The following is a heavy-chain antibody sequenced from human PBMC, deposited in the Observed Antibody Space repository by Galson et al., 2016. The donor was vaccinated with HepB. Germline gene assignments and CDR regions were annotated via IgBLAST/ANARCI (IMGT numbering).Heavy chain of an antibody. J-gene: IGHJ3*02. D-gene: IGHD1-26*01. CDR3: AGSYSGRKGASDI. Sequence: SLRLSCAASGFTFSSFAMNWFRQAPGKGLEWVSGISGSGGSTYFADSVKGRFTISRDNSKNTVDLQMNSLRAEDTAVYYWAGSYSGRKGASDIWGQGTMVTVSS. CDR2: ISGSGGST. CDR1: GFTFSSFA. V-gene: IGHV3-23*01.